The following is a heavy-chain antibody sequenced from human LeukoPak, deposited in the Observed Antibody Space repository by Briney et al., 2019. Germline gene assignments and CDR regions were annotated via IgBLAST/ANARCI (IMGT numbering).Heavy chain of an antibody. V-gene: IGHV3-48*04. J-gene: IGHJ4*02. CDR3: ARDRRASH. CDR1: GFTFSSYG. CDR2: ISGSSSAI. Sequence: GGSLRLSCAASGFTFSSYGMNWVRQAPGKGLEWVSYISGSSSAIYYTDSVKGRFTISRDNAKNSLYLQMNSLRAEDTAVYYCARDRRASHWGQGTLVTVSS.